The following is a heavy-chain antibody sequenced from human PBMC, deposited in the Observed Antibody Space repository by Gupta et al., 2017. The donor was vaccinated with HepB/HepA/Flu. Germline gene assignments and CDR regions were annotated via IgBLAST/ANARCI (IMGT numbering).Heavy chain of an antibody. CDR1: GFTFSSYG. CDR3: AKDLMERGYSGYDHYYYGMDV. D-gene: IGHD5-12*01. V-gene: IGHV3-30*18. CDR2: ISYDGSNK. Sequence: QVQLVESGGGVVQPGRSLRLSCAASGFTFSSYGLHWVRQAPGKGLEWVAVISYDGSNKYYADSVKGRFTISRDNSKNTLYLQMNSLRAEDTAVYYCAKDLMERGYSGYDHYYYGMDVWGQGTTVTVSS. J-gene: IGHJ6*02.